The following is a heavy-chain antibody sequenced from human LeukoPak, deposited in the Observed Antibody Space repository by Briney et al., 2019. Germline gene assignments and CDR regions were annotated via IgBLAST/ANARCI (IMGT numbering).Heavy chain of an antibody. CDR2: ISAYNGNT. CDR3: AKDLKDRYYYGSGSYL. CDR1: GYTFTSYG. J-gene: IGHJ5*02. V-gene: IGHV1-18*01. D-gene: IGHD3-10*01. Sequence: ASVKVSCKASGYTFTSYGISWVRQAPGQGLEWMGWISAYNGNTNYAQKLQGRVTMTTDTPTSTAYMELRSLRSDDTAVYYCAKDLKDRYYYGSGSYLWGQGTLVTVSS.